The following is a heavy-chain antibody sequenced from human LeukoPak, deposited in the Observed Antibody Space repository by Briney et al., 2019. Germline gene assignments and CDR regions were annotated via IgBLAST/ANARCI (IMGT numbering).Heavy chain of an antibody. D-gene: IGHD3-10*01. CDR2: HYWNNDK. V-gene: IGHV2-5*01. CDR3: AHKGRGSGSFTM. J-gene: IGHJ4*02. CDR1: GFSLSTTGVA. Sequence: ESGPTLVNPTQTLTLTCTFSGFSLSTTGVAVGWIREPPGQALEWLAVHYWNNDKSYSPALKSRLTVTKDSSKNQVVLIMTNMDPVDTATYYCAHKGRGSGSFTMWGQGTLVTVSS.